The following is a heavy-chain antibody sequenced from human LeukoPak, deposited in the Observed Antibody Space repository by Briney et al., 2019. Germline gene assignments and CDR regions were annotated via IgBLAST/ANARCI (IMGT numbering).Heavy chain of an antibody. V-gene: IGHV4-59*01. CDR1: GGSISSYY. D-gene: IGHD6-19*01. J-gene: IGHJ4*02. Sequence: SETLSLTCTVSGGSISSYYWSWIRQPPGKGLEWIGYIYYTGSTNYNPSLKSRVTISVDTSKNQFSLKLSSVTATDTAVYYCARGGYASGWYLDYWGQGTLVTVSS. CDR2: IYYTGST. CDR3: ARGGYASGWYLDY.